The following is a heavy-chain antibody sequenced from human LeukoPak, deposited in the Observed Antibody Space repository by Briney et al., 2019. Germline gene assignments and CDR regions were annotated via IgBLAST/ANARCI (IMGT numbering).Heavy chain of an antibody. CDR2: ISSSSSYI. CDR1: GFTFSSYS. D-gene: IGHD2-2*01. J-gene: IGHJ4*02. Sequence: GGSLRLSCAASGFTFSSYSMNWVRQAPGKGLEWVSSISSSSSYIYYADSVKGRFTISRDNAKNSLYLQMNSLRAEDTAVYYCARDELGYCSSTSCYQDYWGQGTLVTVSS. CDR3: ARDELGYCSSTSCYQDY. V-gene: IGHV3-21*01.